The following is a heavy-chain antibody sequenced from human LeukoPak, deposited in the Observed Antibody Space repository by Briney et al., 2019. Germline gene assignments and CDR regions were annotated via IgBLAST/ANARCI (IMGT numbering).Heavy chain of an antibody. J-gene: IGHJ4*02. CDR1: GYTFTSFG. V-gene: IGHV1-2*06. D-gene: IGHD3-22*01. CDR3: ARQVYDTSDYHYFDY. CDR2: INPKSGDT. Sequence: ASVKVSCKASGYTFTSFGISWVRQAPGQGLEWMGRINPKSGDTNYAQRFLGRVTMTRDTSISTAYIDLSRLKSDDTAVYYCARQVYDTSDYHYFDYWGQGALVTVSS.